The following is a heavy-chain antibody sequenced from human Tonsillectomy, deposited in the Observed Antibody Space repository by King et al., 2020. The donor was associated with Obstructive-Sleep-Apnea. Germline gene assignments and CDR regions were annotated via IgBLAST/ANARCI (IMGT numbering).Heavy chain of an antibody. V-gene: IGHV3-23*04. D-gene: IGHD3-22*01. CDR2: ISGGGEST. Sequence: EVQLVESGGDLVQPGGSLRLSCAASGFTFSTNAMSWVRQAPGKGLEWISAISGGGESTYYADSVQGRFSISRDKSKNTLYLQMNSLRAEDTALYYCVKDSTYYYDRTGHPGEFNGWGQGTLVTVSS. CDR3: VKDSTYYYDRTGHPGEFNG. CDR1: GFTFSTNA. J-gene: IGHJ4*02.